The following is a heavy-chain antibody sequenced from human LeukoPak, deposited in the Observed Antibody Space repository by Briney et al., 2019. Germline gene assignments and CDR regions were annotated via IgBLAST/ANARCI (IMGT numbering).Heavy chain of an antibody. Sequence: VASVKVSCKASGYTFTGYYMHWVRQAPGQGLEWMGWINPNSGGTNYAQKLQGRVTMTTDTSTSAAYMELRSLRSDDTAVYYCVYCSSTSCYTDAFDIWGQGTMVTVSS. CDR1: GYTFTGYY. D-gene: IGHD2-2*02. J-gene: IGHJ3*02. CDR2: INPNSGGT. CDR3: VYCSSTSCYTDAFDI. V-gene: IGHV1-2*02.